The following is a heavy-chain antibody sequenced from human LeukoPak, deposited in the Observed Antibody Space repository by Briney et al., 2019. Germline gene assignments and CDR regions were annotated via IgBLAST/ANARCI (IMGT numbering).Heavy chain of an antibody. D-gene: IGHD2-2*01. CDR2: IKSKTDGGTT. J-gene: IGHJ4*02. CDR3: TTVPDIVVVPAAAFIDY. Sequence: PGGSLRLSCAASGFTFSNYVMSWVRQAPGKGLEWVGRIKSKTDGGTTDYAAPVKGRFTISRDDSKNTLYLQMNSLKTEDTAVYYCTTVPDIVVVPAAAFIDYWGQGTLVTVSS. CDR1: GFTFSNYV. V-gene: IGHV3-15*01.